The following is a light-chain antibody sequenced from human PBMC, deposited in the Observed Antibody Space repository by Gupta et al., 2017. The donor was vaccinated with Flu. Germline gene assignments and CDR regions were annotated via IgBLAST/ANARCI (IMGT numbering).Light chain of an antibody. Sequence: DIVMTQSPDSLAVSLGERATINCKSSQSVLYSSNNKNYLAWYQQKPGQPPKLLIYWASTRESGVPDRFTGRGSGTDFTLTISIRHAEDVAVYYCQQDDSTSYTFGQGTKLEIK. CDR1: QSVLYSSNNKNY. CDR2: WAS. J-gene: IGKJ2*01. CDR3: QQDDSTSYT. V-gene: IGKV4-1*01.